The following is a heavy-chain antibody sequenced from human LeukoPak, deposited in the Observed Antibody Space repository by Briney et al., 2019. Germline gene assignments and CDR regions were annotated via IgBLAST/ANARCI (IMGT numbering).Heavy chain of an antibody. CDR3: AKTVGNDIWTGYYFTAFDI. V-gene: IGHV4-34*01. J-gene: IGHJ3*02. D-gene: IGHD3-9*01. Sequence: SETLSLTCAVYGGSFSGYYWSWIRQPPGKGLEWVGEINHSGSNNYNPSLKSRVTISVDTSKNQFSLKLSSVTAADTAVYYCAKTVGNDIWTGYYFTAFDIWGQGTMVTVSS. CDR1: GGSFSGYY. CDR2: INHSGSN.